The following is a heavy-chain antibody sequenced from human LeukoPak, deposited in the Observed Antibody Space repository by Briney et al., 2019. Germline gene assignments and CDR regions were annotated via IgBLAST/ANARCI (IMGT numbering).Heavy chain of an antibody. CDR1: GYTFTSYY. J-gene: IGHJ4*02. D-gene: IGHD6-19*01. V-gene: IGHV1-46*01. Sequence: ASVQVSCKASGYTFTSYYMHWVRQAPGQGLEWMGIINPSGGSTSYAQKFQGRVTMTRDMSTSTVYMELSSLRSEDTAVYYCARASSSGWFSNDYWGQGTLVTVSS. CDR3: ARASSSGWFSNDY. CDR2: INPSGGST.